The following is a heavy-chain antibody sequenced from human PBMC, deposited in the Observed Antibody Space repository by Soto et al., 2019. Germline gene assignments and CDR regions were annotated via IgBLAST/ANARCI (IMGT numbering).Heavy chain of an antibody. CDR2: ISDTGGDS. Sequence: GGSLRLSCEASGFTFINYAMSWVRQSPGKGLEWVSSISDTGGDSYYADSMDGRFTVSRDNSKNTLYLQINSLRAEDTAIYYCVRDLYRSATLSCLDHCRQRPLVTAS. V-gene: IGHV3-23*01. J-gene: IGHJ4*02. CDR1: GFTFINYA. D-gene: IGHD1-26*01. CDR3: VRDLYRSATLSCLDH.